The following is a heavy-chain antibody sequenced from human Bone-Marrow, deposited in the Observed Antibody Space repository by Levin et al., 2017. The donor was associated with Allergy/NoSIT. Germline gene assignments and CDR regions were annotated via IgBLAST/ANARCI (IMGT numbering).Heavy chain of an antibody. CDR1: GGSLRSAGYH. Sequence: SQTLSLPCPVSGGSLRSAGYHWTWIRQYPGKGLEWIGYISYRGSTYFNPSLKSRLTMSIDTSEQHFSLNLTSVSAADTAIYYCARLDGYSFDYWGQGALVTVSS. CDR2: ISYRGST. D-gene: IGHD1-1*01. CDR3: ARLDGYSFDY. J-gene: IGHJ4*02. V-gene: IGHV4-31*03.